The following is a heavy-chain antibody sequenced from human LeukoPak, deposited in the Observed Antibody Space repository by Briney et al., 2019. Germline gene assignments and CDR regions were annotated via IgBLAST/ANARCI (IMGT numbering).Heavy chain of an antibody. J-gene: IGHJ4*02. CDR3: AKGPPGFDY. V-gene: IGHV3-30*18. CDR2: ISYDGSNK. D-gene: IGHD1-14*01. Sequence: PGRSLRLSCAASGFTFSSYGMHWVRQAPGKGLEWVAVISYDGSNKYYADSVKGRFTISRGNSKNTLYLQMNSLRAEDTAVYYCAKGPPGFDYWGQGTLVTVSP. CDR1: GFTFSSYG.